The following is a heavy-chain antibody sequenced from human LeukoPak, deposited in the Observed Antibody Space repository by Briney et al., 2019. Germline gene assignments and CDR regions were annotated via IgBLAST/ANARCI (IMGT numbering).Heavy chain of an antibody. V-gene: IGHV3-64D*06. J-gene: IGHJ5*02. CDR2: ISSNGATT. CDR3: VKDSSIAAPPNDFFDP. Sequence: GGSLRLSCSASGFTFNRFYLHWVRQAPGKGLEFVSHISSNGATTYYADSVKGRFTISRDNSKNTLYLQMSSLRADDTAVYYCVKDSSIAAPPNDFFDPWGQGALVTVSS. D-gene: IGHD6-13*01. CDR1: GFTFNRFY.